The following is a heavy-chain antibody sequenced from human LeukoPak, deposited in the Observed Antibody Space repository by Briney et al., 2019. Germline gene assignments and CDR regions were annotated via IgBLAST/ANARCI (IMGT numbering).Heavy chain of an antibody. CDR1: GFTFCNDW. CDR3: LRDPAADGGS. J-gene: IGHJ5*02. Sequence: PRGSLRLSCAASGFTFCNDWMHWVRQAPRTGPVWVSGINTDGTITRSADSVKGRFSISRDNAKNTLFLQMDSLRGEDTAVYYCLRDPAADGGSWGQGTLVIVSP. D-gene: IGHD6-13*01. V-gene: IGHV3-74*01. CDR2: INTDGTIT.